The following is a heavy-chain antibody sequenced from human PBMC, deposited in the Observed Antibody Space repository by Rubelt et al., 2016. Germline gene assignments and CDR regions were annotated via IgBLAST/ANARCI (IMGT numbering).Heavy chain of an antibody. CDR1: GFIFSNYW. Sequence: GGGLVQPGGSLRLSCAASGFIFSNYWMSWVRQAPGKGLEWVANIKQDGSEKFYVDSVRGRFTISRDNAKNSLYLQMNSLRAEDTAVYYCARGVRVLGAADVALDCWGQGTLVTVSS. J-gene: IGHJ4*02. V-gene: IGHV3-7*02. CDR3: ARGVRVLGAADVALDC. D-gene: IGHD3-16*01. CDR2: IKQDGSEK.